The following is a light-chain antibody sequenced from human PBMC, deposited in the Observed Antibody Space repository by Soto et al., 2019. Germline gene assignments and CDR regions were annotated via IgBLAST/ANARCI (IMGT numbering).Light chain of an antibody. J-gene: IGLJ1*01. CDR2: EDI. CDR1: SSDVGGYDV. Sequence: QLVLTQPASVSGSPGQSITVSCTGTSSDVGGYDVVSWYQQHPGKAPKLIIYEDIERPSGVSSRFSGSKSGNTASLTISGLQPEDEADYYCCSYAGRSTYVFGSGTKLTVL. CDR3: CSYAGRSTYV. V-gene: IGLV2-23*01.